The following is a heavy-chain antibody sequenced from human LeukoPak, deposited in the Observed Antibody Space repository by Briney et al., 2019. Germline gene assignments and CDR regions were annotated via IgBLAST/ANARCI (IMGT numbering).Heavy chain of an antibody. V-gene: IGHV4-61*08. D-gene: IGHD5-24*01. Sequence: SETLSLTCTVSGGSISSGGYYWSWIRQHPGKGLEWIGYIYYSGSTNYNPSLKSRVTISVDTSKNQFSLKLSSVTAADTAVYYCARREKWGDGYTFDYWGQGTLVTVSS. CDR1: GGSISSGGYY. CDR3: ARREKWGDGYTFDY. CDR2: IYYSGST. J-gene: IGHJ4*02.